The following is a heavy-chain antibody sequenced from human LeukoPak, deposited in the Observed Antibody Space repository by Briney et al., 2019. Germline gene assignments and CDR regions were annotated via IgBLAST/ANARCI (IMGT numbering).Heavy chain of an antibody. Sequence: PSETLSLTCTVSGGSISSYYWSWLRQPAGKGLEWIGRISSSGSTNYNPSLKSRVTISVDTSKNQFSLKLSSVTAADTAVYFCARGPYSYDSSGAFDIWGQGTMVTVSS. D-gene: IGHD3-22*01. J-gene: IGHJ3*02. CDR3: ARGPYSYDSSGAFDI. CDR1: GGSISSYY. CDR2: ISSSGST. V-gene: IGHV4-4*07.